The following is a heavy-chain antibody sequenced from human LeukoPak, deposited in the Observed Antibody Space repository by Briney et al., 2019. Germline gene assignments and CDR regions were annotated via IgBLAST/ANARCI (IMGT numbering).Heavy chain of an antibody. CDR3: ARQVTGDCSGGSCSDAFDI. Sequence: GESLKISCKGSGYSFTSYWIGWVRQMPGKGLEWMGIIYPGDSDTRYSPSFQGQVTISADKSISTAYLQWSSLKASDTAMYYCARQVTGDCSGGSCSDAFDIWGQGTMVTVSS. J-gene: IGHJ3*02. V-gene: IGHV5-51*01. CDR1: GYSFTSYW. D-gene: IGHD2-15*01. CDR2: IYPGDSDT.